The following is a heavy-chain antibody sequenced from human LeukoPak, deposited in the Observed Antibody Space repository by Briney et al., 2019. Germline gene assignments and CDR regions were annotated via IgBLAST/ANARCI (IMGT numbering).Heavy chain of an antibody. Sequence: PGRSLRLSCAASGFTFDDYAMHWVRQAPGKGLEWVSGISWISGSIGYADSVKGRFTISRDNAKNSLYLQMNSLRAEDTALYYCAKDLHFGSGSKPNAFDIWGQGTMVTVSS. CDR2: ISWISGSI. D-gene: IGHD3-10*01. CDR3: AKDLHFGSGSKPNAFDI. V-gene: IGHV3-9*01. CDR1: GFTFDDYA. J-gene: IGHJ3*02.